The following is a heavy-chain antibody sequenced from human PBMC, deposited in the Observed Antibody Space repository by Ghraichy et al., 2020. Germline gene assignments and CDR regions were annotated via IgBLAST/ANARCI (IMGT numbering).Heavy chain of an antibody. V-gene: IGHV4-30-4*01. CDR3: ARESYRAPGHFDY. CDR1: GGSISSGDYY. J-gene: IGHJ4*02. CDR2: IHYSGRT. Sequence: SETLSLTCTVSGGSISSGDYYWTWIRQPPGKGLEWIGYIHYSGRTYYNPSLKSRITISLDMSKNQFSLRLDSVTAADTAAYYCARESYRAPGHFDYWGQGTLVTVSS. D-gene: IGHD1-14*01.